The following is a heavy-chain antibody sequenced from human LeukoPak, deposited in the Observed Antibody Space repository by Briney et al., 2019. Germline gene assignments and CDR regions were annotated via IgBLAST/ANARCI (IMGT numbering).Heavy chain of an antibody. CDR1: GYTFTSYD. V-gene: IGHV1-8*01. D-gene: IGHD3-3*01. J-gene: IGHJ6*02. CDR3: ASASTYDFWSGYYTPVYGMDV. CDR2: MNPKSGNT. Sequence: ASVKVSCKASGYTFTSYDINWVRQATGQGLEWMGWMNPKSGNTGYAQKFQGRVTMTRNTSISTAYMELSSLRSEDTAVYYCASASTYDFWSGYYTPVYGMDVWGQGTTVTVSS.